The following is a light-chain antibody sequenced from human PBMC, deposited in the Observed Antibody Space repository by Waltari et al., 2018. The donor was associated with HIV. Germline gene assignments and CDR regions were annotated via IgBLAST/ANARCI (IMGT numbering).Light chain of an antibody. CDR1: LSNIGRTA. V-gene: IGLV1-47*01. J-gene: IGLJ2*01. CDR3: AAWDDGLSGVI. Sequence: QPVLSQAPSASGAPGQRIVISCSGDLSNIGRTAASWYQHSPGRAPRLLLYGNNERPPEVPDRFSGSKSGSSAALAISGLQSEDEGDYFCAAWDDGLSGVIFGGGTRLTV. CDR2: GNN.